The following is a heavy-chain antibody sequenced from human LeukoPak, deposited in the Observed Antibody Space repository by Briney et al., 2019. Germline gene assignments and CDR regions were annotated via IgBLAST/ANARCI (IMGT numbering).Heavy chain of an antibody. V-gene: IGHV3-48*03. CDR2: ISSSGSTI. J-gene: IGHJ4*02. D-gene: IGHD6-13*01. CDR1: GFTFSSYE. Sequence: GGSLRLSCAASGFTFSSYEMNWFRQAPGKGLEWVSYISSSGSTIYYADSVKGRFTISRDNAKNSLYLQMNSLRAEDTAVYYCARDQGPRIAAAGSWGQGTLVTVSS. CDR3: ARDQGPRIAAAGS.